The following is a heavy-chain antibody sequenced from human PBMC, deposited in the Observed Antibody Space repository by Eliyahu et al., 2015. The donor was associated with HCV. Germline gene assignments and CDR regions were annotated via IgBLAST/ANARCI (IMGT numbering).Heavy chain of an antibody. J-gene: IGHJ4*02. Sequence: QLQLQESGPGLVKPSETLSLTCTVXGGSISSNSYYWGWIRQPPGKGLEWIGSIYYSGTTSYTPSLKRRVTISVDTSKNQLSLKLSSVTAADTAVYYCTRHPISRALRFYYFDYWGQGTQVTVSS. D-gene: IGHD3-3*02. CDR3: TRHPISRALRFYYFDY. CDR1: GGSISSNSYY. CDR2: IYYSGTT. V-gene: IGHV4-39*01.